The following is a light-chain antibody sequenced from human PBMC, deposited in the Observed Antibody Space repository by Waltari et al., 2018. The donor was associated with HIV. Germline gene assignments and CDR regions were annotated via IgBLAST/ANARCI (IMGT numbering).Light chain of an antibody. CDR2: GVS. CDR1: TTDIGGYNY. V-gene: IGLV2-14*03. Sequence: QSALTQPASVSGSPGQSITISCNGTTTDIGGYNYVSWYQRHPDKAPKLIIFGVSNLPSVISSRVSGSKSGNTASLTISGLQAEDEADYYCCSYTKLTTHYVLFGGGTKLTVL. J-gene: IGLJ2*01. CDR3: CSYTKLTTHYVL.